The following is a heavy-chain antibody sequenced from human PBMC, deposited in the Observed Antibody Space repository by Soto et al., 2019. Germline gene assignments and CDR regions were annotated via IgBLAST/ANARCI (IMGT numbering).Heavy chain of an antibody. V-gene: IGHV1-69*06. CDR1: RCSFISYA. Sequence: GXSVKVSFNASRCSFISYAIIWVRQAPGQGLEWMGGIIPIFGTANYAQKFQGRVTITADKSTSTAYMELSSLRSEDTAVYYCARGGFGLNHSSAYYIPGAFDIWGQGTMVTVSS. CDR2: IIPIFGTA. CDR3: ARGGFGLNHSSAYYIPGAFDI. D-gene: IGHD3-22*01. J-gene: IGHJ3*02.